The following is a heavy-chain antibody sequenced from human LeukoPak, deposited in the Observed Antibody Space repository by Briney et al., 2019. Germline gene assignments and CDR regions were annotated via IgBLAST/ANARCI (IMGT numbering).Heavy chain of an antibody. Sequence: PGGSLRLSCAASGFTFSSYSMTCVRQAPGKGLECVSGITGSSGFAYYADSVKGRFTISRDNSKQTLYLQMNSLRVEDTAVYYCAKRRDGFDVWGQGTMVTVSA. V-gene: IGHV3-23*01. CDR2: ITGSSGFA. CDR1: GFTFSSYS. J-gene: IGHJ3*01. CDR3: AKRRDGFDV.